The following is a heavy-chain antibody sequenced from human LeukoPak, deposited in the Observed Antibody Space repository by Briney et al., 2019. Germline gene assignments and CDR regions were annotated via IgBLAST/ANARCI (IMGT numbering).Heavy chain of an antibody. CDR2: IYYSGST. D-gene: IGHD2-15*01. Sequence: SETLSLTCTVSGGSISSSSYYWGWIRQPPGKGLEWIGSIYYSGSTYYNPSLKSRVTISVDTSKNQFSLKLSSVTAADTAVYYCARDRSLLGYCSGGSCYGPLGVWEKGNNWFDPWGQGTLVTVSS. CDR3: ARDRSLLGYCSGGSCYGPLGVWEKGNNWFDP. J-gene: IGHJ5*02. V-gene: IGHV4-39*07. CDR1: GGSISSSSYY.